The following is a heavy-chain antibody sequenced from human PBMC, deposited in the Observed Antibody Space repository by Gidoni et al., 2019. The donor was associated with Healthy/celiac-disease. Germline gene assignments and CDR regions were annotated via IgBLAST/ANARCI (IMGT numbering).Heavy chain of an antibody. Sequence: EVQLLESGGGLVQPGGSLRLSCAASGFPFRSYAMSWVRQAPGKGLAWVSAISGSGGSTYYADSVKGRFTISRDNSKNTLYLQMNSLRAEDTAVYYCAKDRAYGDYYFDYWGQGTMVTVSS. CDR2: ISGSGGST. J-gene: IGHJ4*02. CDR3: AKDRAYGDYYFDY. CDR1: GFPFRSYA. V-gene: IGHV3-23*01. D-gene: IGHD4-17*01.